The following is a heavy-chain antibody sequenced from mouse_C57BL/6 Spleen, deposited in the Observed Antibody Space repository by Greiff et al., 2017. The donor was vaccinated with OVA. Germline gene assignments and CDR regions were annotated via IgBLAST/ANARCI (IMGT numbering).Heavy chain of an antibody. CDR1: GFTFSDYG. D-gene: IGHD4-1*01. J-gene: IGHJ2*01. CDR3: VRGTGTTFDY. Sequence: EVNLVESGGGLVKPGGSLKLSCAASGFTFSDYGMHWVRQAPEKGLEWVAYISSGSSTIYYTDTVKGRFTISRDNAKNTLFLQMTSLRSEDTAMYYCVRGTGTTFDYWGQGTTLTVSS. CDR2: ISSGSSTI. V-gene: IGHV5-17*01.